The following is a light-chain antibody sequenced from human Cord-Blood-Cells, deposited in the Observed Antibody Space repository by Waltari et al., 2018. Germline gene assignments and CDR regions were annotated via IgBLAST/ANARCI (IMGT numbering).Light chain of an antibody. CDR2: DVS. Sequence: QSALTQSRSVSGSPGQSVTISCTGTSSDVGGYNYVSWYKQHPGKAPKFMIYDVSKRPSGVPDRCSDSKSGNTASLTISGLQAEDEADYYCCSYAGSYTWVFGGGTKLTVL. CDR1: SSDVGGYNY. V-gene: IGLV2-11*01. J-gene: IGLJ3*02. CDR3: CSYAGSYTWV.